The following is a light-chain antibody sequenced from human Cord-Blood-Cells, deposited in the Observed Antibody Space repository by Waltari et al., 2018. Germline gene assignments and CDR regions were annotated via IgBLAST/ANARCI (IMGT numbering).Light chain of an antibody. J-gene: IGLJ2*01. Sequence: QLVLSQSPSASAPLAASVTLTGTLVTGHSSYGMAAQHQQPENRPRCCMTLNSDGNHSKGAGIPDRFSASSSGAERYLTICSLQSEDEADYFCQTWGTGIRVFGGGPQLTVL. CDR2: LNSDGNH. CDR3: QTWGTGIRV. V-gene: IGLV4-69*01. CDR1: TGHSSYG.